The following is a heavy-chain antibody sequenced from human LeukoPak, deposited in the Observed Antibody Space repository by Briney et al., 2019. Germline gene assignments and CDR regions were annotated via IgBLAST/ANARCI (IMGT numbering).Heavy chain of an antibody. V-gene: IGHV1-69*13. J-gene: IGHJ3*02. Sequence: SVKVSCKASGGTFNSYTIAWVRQAPGQGLEWMGGTTPISRTTNYAQKFQARVTITADESTRTAYMELSSLRSDDTALYYCARDGKRRGDAFDIWGQGTMVTVSS. CDR2: TTPISRTT. D-gene: IGHD1-1*01. CDR1: GGTFNSYT. CDR3: ARDGKRRGDAFDI.